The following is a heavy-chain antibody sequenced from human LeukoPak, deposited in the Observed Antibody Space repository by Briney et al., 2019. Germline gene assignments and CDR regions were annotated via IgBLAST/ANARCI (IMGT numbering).Heavy chain of an antibody. CDR2: ISGSGSGT. CDR3: AKPRGNTYQYYFDY. V-gene: IGHV3-23*01. Sequence: GGSLRLSCAASGFTFSSYAMTWVRQAPGKGPEWVSHISGSGSGTYYAASVKGRFTISRDNSKNALYLQMNSLRAEDTALYCCAKPRGNTYQYYFDYWGQGALVTVSS. D-gene: IGHD2-2*01. CDR1: GFTFSSYA. J-gene: IGHJ4*02.